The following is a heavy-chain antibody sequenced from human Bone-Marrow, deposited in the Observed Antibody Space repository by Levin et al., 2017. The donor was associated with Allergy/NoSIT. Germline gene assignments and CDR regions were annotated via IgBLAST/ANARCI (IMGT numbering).Heavy chain of an antibody. CDR1: GFTFGHYN. D-gene: IGHD3-22*01. V-gene: IGHV3-48*01. J-gene: IGHJ4*02. Sequence: PGGSLRLSCAASGFTFGHYNMNWVRQAPGKGLEWVAYISYHGSTTFYLDSVKGRFTISRDNALNSVYLQMDSLRREDTAVYYCSRDSNSSGFYYDFDYGGRGIQVTVSA. CDR3: SRDSNSSGFYYDFDY. CDR2: ISYHGSTT.